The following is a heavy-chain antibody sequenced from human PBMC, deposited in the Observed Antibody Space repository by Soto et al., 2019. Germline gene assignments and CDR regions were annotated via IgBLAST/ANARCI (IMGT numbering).Heavy chain of an antibody. CDR2: IYPGDSDT. CDR1: GYSFTSSW. V-gene: IGHV5-51*01. CDR3: ARGPHYDF. Sequence: VQSQKISYKGSGYSFTSSWVAWVRQMPGKGLEWMGIIYPGDSDTRYSPSFQGQVTISADKSISTAYLQWSSLKASDTAMYYCARGPHYDFWSQGTLVTVSS. D-gene: IGHD3-3*01. J-gene: IGHJ4*02.